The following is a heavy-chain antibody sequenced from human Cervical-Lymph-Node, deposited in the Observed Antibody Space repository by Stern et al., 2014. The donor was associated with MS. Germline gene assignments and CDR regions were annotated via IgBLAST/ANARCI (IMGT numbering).Heavy chain of an antibody. CDR2: ISGYDGDT. CDR1: SYTFSSYG. D-gene: IGHD3-9*01. J-gene: IGHJ6*02. V-gene: IGHV1-18*04. CDR3: ARAYFDSYGLDV. Sequence: VESGADVKKPGASVKVSCKASSYTFSSYGIAWVRQAPGQGLEWMGWISGYDGDTNYAPKLQGRVTLTTDPSTRTAYMEIRSLRFDDTAVYYCARAYFDSYGLDVWGQGTTVTVSS.